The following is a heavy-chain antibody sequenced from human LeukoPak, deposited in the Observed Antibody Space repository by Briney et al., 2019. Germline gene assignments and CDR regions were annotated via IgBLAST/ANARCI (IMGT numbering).Heavy chain of an antibody. V-gene: IGHV4-34*01. CDR1: GGSFSGYY. CDR2: INHSGST. CDR3: ARQTTVTLFQH. D-gene: IGHD4-17*01. Sequence: PSETLSLTCAVYGGSFSGYYWSWIRQPPGKGLEWIGEINHSGSTNYNPSLKSRVTISVDTSKNQFSLKLSSVTAADTAVYYCARQTTVTLFQHWGQGTLVTVSS. J-gene: IGHJ1*01.